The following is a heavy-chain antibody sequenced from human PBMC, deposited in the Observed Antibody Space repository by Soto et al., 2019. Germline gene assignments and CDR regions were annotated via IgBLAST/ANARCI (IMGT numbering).Heavy chain of an antibody. CDR1: GGSISSYY. J-gene: IGHJ3*02. V-gene: IGHV4-59*08. CDR2: IYYSGST. CDR3: ARLLSGYDERGGDAFDI. D-gene: IGHD5-12*01. Sequence: SETLSLTCTVSGGSISSYYWSWIRQPPGKGLEWIGYIYYSGSTNYNPSLKSRVTISVDTSKNHFSLKLSSVTAADTAVYYCARLLSGYDERGGDAFDIWGQGTMVTVSS.